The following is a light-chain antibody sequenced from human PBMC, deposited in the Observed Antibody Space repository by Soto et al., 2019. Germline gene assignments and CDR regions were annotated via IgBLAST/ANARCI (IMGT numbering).Light chain of an antibody. CDR2: GNS. CDR1: SSNIGAGYD. J-gene: IGLJ2*01. V-gene: IGLV1-40*01. Sequence: QSALTQPPSVSGAPGQRVTISCTGSSSNIGAGYDVHWYQQLPGTAPKLLIYGNSNRPSGVPDRFSGSKSGTSASLAITGLQAEDEADYYSQSYDSSLSGFVVFGGGTKLTVL. CDR3: QSYDSSLSGFVV.